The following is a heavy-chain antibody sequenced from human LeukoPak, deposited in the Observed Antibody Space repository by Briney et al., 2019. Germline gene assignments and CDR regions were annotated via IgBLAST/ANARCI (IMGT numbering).Heavy chain of an antibody. J-gene: IGHJ6*02. Sequence: ASVKVSCKASGYTFNSYGISWVRQAPGQGLEWMGWISAYNGNTNYAQKLQGRVTMTTDTSTRTAYMELRSLRSDDTAVYYCARDHLRYFDWPPRGLGYYYYGMDVWGQGTTVTVSS. D-gene: IGHD3-9*01. CDR2: ISAYNGNT. V-gene: IGHV1-18*01. CDR3: ARDHLRYFDWPPRGLGYYYYGMDV. CDR1: GYTFNSYG.